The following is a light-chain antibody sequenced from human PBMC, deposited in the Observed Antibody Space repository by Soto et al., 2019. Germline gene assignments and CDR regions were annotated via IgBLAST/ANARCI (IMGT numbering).Light chain of an antibody. CDR2: EVA. J-gene: IGLJ1*01. Sequence: QSVLTQPPSASGSPGQSVTISCTGTTSDVGGYKYVSWHQQHPGKAPKLIIYEVAKRPSGVPDRFSGSKSSNTASLTVSGLQAEDEADYYCSSYAGSNTLVFGPGTKVTVL. CDR1: TSDVGGYKY. CDR3: SSYAGSNTLV. V-gene: IGLV2-8*01.